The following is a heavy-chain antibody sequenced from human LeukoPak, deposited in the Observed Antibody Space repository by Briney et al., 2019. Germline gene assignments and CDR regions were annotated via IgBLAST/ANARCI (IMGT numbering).Heavy chain of an antibody. CDR2: IYYSGST. V-gene: IGHV4-59*01. J-gene: IGHJ4*02. D-gene: IGHD4-17*01. CDR3: ARAYGERYPFDY. Sequence: KSSETLSLTCTVSGGSISSYYWSWIRQPPGKGLEWIGYIYYSGSTNYNPSLKSRVTISVDTSKNQFSLKLSSVTAADTAVYYCARAYGERYPFDYWGQGTLVTVSS. CDR1: GGSISSYY.